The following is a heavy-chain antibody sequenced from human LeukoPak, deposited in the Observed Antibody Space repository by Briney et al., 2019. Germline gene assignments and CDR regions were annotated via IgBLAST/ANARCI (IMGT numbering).Heavy chain of an antibody. CDR3: ARDRALGDYDYWSGFNNAFDI. D-gene: IGHD3-3*01. CDR2: IRAYNGNT. Sequence: ASVTVSCKASGYTFTSYGISWVRQAPGQGLEWMGCIRAYNGNTNYAQKLQGKVTMATYTSTSTAYMELRSLRSDDPAVYYCARDRALGDYDYWSGFNNAFDIWGQGTMVTVSS. J-gene: IGHJ3*02. CDR1: GYTFTSYG. V-gene: IGHV1-18*01.